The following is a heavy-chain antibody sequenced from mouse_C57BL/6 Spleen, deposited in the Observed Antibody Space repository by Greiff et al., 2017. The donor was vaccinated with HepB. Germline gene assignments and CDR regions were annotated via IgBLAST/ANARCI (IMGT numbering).Heavy chain of an antibody. CDR1: GYTFTSYW. CDR3: ARTTVVAEDYFDY. J-gene: IGHJ2*01. Sequence: QVQLQQPGAELVKPGASVKLSCKASGYTFTSYWMHWVKQRPGQGLEWVGMIHPNSGSTNYNEKFKSKATLTVDKSSSTAYMQLSSLTSEDSAVYYCARTTVVAEDYFDYWGQGTTLTVSS. V-gene: IGHV1-64*01. CDR2: IHPNSGST. D-gene: IGHD1-1*01.